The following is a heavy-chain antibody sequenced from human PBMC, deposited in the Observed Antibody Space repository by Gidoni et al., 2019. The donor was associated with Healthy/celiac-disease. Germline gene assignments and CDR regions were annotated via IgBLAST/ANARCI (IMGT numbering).Heavy chain of an antibody. Sequence: EVQLVESGGGLVQPGGSLRLSCAASGFTFSSYWMSWVRQAPGKGLEWVANIKQDGSEKYYVDSVKGRFTISRDNAKNSLYLQMNSLRAEDTAVYYCARSSDGSGRGRMGFDYWGHGTLVTVSS. J-gene: IGHJ4*01. CDR3: ARSSDGSGRGRMGFDY. V-gene: IGHV3-7*03. CDR1: GFTFSSYW. CDR2: IKQDGSEK. D-gene: IGHD1-26*01.